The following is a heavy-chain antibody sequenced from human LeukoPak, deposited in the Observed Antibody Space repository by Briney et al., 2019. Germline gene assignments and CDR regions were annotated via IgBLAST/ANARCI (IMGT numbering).Heavy chain of an antibody. D-gene: IGHD3-22*01. Sequence: PGGSLRLSCSASGFTFSSYAMHWVRQAPGKGLEYVSAISSNGGSTYYTDSVKGRFTISRDNSKNRLYLQMGSLRAEDMAVYYCAREGYYDSSGYPVGFDIWGQGTMVTVSS. CDR3: AREGYYDSSGYPVGFDI. CDR1: GFTFSSYA. V-gene: IGHV3-64*02. J-gene: IGHJ3*02. CDR2: ISSNGGST.